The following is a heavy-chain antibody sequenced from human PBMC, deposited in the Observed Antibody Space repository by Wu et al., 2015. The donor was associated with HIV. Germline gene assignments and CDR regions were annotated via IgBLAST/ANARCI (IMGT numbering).Heavy chain of an antibody. CDR3: ARDTGAVGRWATISWLSPGYNCSDP. Sequence: QVQLVQSGAEVKKPGSSVKVSCKASGGTFSSYAISWVRQAPGQGLEWMGRIIPIFGTANYAQKFQGRVTITADESTSTAYMELSSLRSEDTAVYYCARDTGAVGRWATISWLSPGYNCSDPWGPGNPRSPSPQ. J-gene: IGHJ5*02. CDR2: IIPIFGTA. CDR1: GGTFSSYA. V-gene: IGHV1-69*13. D-gene: IGHD5-24*01.